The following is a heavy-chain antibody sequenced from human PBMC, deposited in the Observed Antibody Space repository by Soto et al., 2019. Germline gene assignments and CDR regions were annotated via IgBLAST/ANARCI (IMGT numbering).Heavy chain of an antibody. J-gene: IGHJ5*02. CDR2: ISGSGGST. D-gene: IGHD3-3*01. Sequence: GGSLRLSCAASGFTFSSYAMSWVRQAPGKGLERVSAISGSGGSTYYADSVKGRFTISRDNSKNTLYLQMNSLRAEDTAVYYCAKVTGPYYDFWSGKNNWFDPWGQGTLVTAPQ. CDR3: AKVTGPYYDFWSGKNNWFDP. V-gene: IGHV3-23*01. CDR1: GFTFSSYA.